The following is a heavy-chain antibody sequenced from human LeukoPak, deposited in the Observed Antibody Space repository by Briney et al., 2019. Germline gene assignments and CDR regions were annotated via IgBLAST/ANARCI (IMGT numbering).Heavy chain of an antibody. D-gene: IGHD4-17*01. V-gene: IGHV3-53*01. J-gene: IGHJ6*04. CDR1: GFTVSSNY. CDR2: IYSGGST. Sequence: PGGSLRLSCAASGFTVSSNYMSWVRQAPGKGLEWVSVIYSGGSTYYADSVKGRFTISRDNSKNTLYLQMNSLRAEDTAVYYSATLGVTTSYGMDVWGKGTTVTVSS. CDR3: ATLGVTTSYGMDV.